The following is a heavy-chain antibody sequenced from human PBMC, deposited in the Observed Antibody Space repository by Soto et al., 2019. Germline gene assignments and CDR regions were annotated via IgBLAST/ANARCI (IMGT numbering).Heavy chain of an antibody. CDR1: GGTFSSYA. CDR3: ARDSEGPAATRGLYYYYGMDV. Sequence: ASVKVSCKASGGTFSSYAISWVRQAPGQGLEWMGGIIPIFGTANYAQKFQGRVTITVDESTSTAYMELSSLRSEDTAVYYCARDSEGPAATRGLYYYYGMDVWGQGTTVTVSS. V-gene: IGHV1-69*13. CDR2: IIPIFGTA. J-gene: IGHJ6*02. D-gene: IGHD2-2*01.